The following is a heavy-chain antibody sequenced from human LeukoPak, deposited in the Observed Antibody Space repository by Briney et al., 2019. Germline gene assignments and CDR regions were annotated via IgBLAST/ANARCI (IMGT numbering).Heavy chain of an antibody. Sequence: GASVKVSCKASGGTFSSYAISWVRQAPGQGLEWMGGIIPIFGTANYAQKFQGRVTITADESTSTAYMELSSLRSEDTAVYYCARPECSSTSCYPYYYYGMDVWGQGTTVTVSS. CDR3: ARPECSSTSCYPYYYYGMDV. V-gene: IGHV1-69*13. CDR2: IIPIFGTA. CDR1: GGTFSSYA. D-gene: IGHD2-2*01. J-gene: IGHJ6*02.